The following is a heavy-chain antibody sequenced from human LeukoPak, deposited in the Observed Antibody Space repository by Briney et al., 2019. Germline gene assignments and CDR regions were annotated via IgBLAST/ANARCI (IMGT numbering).Heavy chain of an antibody. D-gene: IGHD5-12*01. CDR2: IYYSGST. Sequence: SETLSLTCTVSGGSIKSYYWSWIPPPPGKGLGWVGDIYYSGSTNYNPSLKSRVTISVDTSKNQFSLKLSSVTAADTAVYYCARLRSWHRNRRLDYFDYWGQGTLVTVSS. CDR3: ARLRSWHRNRRLDYFDY. CDR1: GGSIKSYY. V-gene: IGHV4-59*08. J-gene: IGHJ4*02.